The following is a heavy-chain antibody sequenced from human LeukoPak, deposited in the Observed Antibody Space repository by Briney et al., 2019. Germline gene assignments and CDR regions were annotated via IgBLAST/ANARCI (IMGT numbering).Heavy chain of an antibody. V-gene: IGHV4-39*01. D-gene: IGHD6-6*01. J-gene: IGHJ4*02. CDR3: ARRIAARAFDY. CDR2: IYYSGST. CDR1: GYSISSSYY. Sequence: SETLSLTCTVSGYSISSSYYWGWIRQPPGKGLEWIGSIYYSGSTYYNPSLKSRVTISVDTSKNQFSLKLSPVTAADTAVYYCARRIAARAFDYWGQGTLVTVSS.